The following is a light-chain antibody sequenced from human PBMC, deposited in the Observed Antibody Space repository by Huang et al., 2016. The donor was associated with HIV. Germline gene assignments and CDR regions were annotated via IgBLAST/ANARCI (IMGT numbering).Light chain of an antibody. CDR2: LGS. J-gene: IGKJ2*01. CDR1: QSLLHTNGYNY. Sequence: DIVMTQSPLSLPVTPGEPASISCKSSQSLLHTNGYNYLDWYLQKPGQSPQLLLYLGSHRATGVPDRFSGSGSGTDFTLKISRVEADDVGVYYCMEALQTPPNTCGQGTKLEI. CDR3: MEALQTPPNT. V-gene: IGKV2-28*01.